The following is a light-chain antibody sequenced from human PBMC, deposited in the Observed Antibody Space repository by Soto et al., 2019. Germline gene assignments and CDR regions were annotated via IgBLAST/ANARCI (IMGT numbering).Light chain of an antibody. CDR1: QVIGNF. V-gene: IGKV1-27*01. J-gene: IGKJ4*01. CDR2: AAA. CDR3: QKYDHSPLT. Sequence: DIRMTQSPSSLSAAVGDSVTITCRASQVIGNFLAWYQQRPGKVPKLLIYAAATLQSVVPSRFSGSGSGSAFTLTISCLQPEDAATYYYQKYDHSPLTFGGGTKVEIK.